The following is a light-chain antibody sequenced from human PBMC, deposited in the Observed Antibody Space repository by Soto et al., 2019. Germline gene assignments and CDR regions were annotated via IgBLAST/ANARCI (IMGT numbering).Light chain of an antibody. V-gene: IGKV4-1*01. CDR1: QNILNSSNNKNS. Sequence: DIVMTQSPDFLAVSMGERAAINCNSSQNILNSSNNKNSLACYQQRPGQPPRLLISWASIRESGVPDRFSGGGSGTHFTLTINNLQAEDVAVYYCQQFYSAPPYTFGQGTKLEIK. CDR3: QQFYSAPPYT. J-gene: IGKJ2*01. CDR2: WAS.